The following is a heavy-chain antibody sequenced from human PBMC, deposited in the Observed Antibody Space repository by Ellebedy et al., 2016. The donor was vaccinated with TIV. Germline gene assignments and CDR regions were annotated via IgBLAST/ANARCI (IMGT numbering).Heavy chain of an antibody. J-gene: IGHJ3*02. CDR2: INSDGSST. D-gene: IGHD3-22*01. Sequence: PGGSLRLSCAASGFTFDNFWMHWVRQAPGKGLVWVSRINSDGSSTTYADSVKCRFTISRDNAKNTLYLQMNSLRAEDTAVYYCARAEYYDGRGPDIWGQGTVVTVSS. V-gene: IGHV3-74*01. CDR1: GFTFDNFW. CDR3: ARAEYYDGRGPDI.